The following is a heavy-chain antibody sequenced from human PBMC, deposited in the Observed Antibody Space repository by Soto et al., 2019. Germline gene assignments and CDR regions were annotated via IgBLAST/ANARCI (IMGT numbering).Heavy chain of an antibody. J-gene: IGHJ6*02. Sequence: GGSLRLSCAASGFPFSSYGMHWVRPATGKGLEWVAVISYDGSNKYYADSVKGRFTISRDNSKNTLYLQMNSLRAEDTAVYYCAKVFGIIAARRGDYYYGMDVWGQGTTVTVSS. V-gene: IGHV3-30*18. CDR1: GFPFSSYG. CDR2: ISYDGSNK. CDR3: AKVFGIIAARRGDYYYGMDV. D-gene: IGHD6-6*01.